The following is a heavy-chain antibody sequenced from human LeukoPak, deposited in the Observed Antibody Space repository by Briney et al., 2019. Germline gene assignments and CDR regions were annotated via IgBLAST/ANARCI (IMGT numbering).Heavy chain of an antibody. Sequence: SVKVSCKASGGTFSSYAISWVRQAPGQGLEWMGRIIPILGIANYAQKFQGRVTVTADKSTSTAYMELSSLRSEDTAVYYCARDGGIAAAGTNYWGQGTLVTVSS. D-gene: IGHD6-13*01. J-gene: IGHJ4*02. CDR1: GGTFSSYA. V-gene: IGHV1-69*04. CDR2: IIPILGIA. CDR3: ARDGGIAAAGTNY.